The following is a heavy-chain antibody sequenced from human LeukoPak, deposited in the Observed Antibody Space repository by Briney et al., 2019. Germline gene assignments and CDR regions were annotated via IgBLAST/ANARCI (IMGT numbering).Heavy chain of an antibody. J-gene: IGHJ5*02. CDR3: ARVLAAANWFDP. CDR1: GGSFSTGSYY. Sequence: SETLSLTCTVSGGSFSTGSYYWSWIRQPPGKGLEWIGYIYYSGSTNYNPSLKSRVTMSVDTSRNQFSLKLNSVTAADTAVYYCARVLAAANWFDPWGQGSLVTVSS. V-gene: IGHV4-61*01. CDR2: IYYSGST. D-gene: IGHD6-13*01.